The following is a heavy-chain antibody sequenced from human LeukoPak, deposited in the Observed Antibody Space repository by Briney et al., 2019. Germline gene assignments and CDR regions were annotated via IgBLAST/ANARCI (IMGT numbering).Heavy chain of an antibody. J-gene: IGHJ4*02. V-gene: IGHV4-34*01. CDR1: GGSFSGYY. CDR3: ARVDYYDSSGY. CDR2: INHSGST. D-gene: IGHD3-22*01. Sequence: SETLSLTCAVYGGSFSGYYWSWIRQPPGKGLEWIGEINHSGSTNYNPSLKSRVTISVDTSENQFSLKLSSVTAADTAVYYCARVDYYDSSGYWGQGTLVTVSS.